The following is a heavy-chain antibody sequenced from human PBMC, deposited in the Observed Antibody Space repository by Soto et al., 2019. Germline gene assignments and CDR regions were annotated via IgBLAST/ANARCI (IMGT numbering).Heavy chain of an antibody. CDR3: ARISAQKGQIYYFYYPLDV. V-gene: IGHV1-69*13. J-gene: IGHJ6*02. Sequence: VKVSCKASGGTFNNYAISWVRQAPGQGLERMGRIIPILGTTTNAQKFQGRVTITADESASTAYMELSSLTSDDTAIYYCARISAQKGQIYYFYYPLDVGGQGTTVTVSS. CDR2: IIPILGTT. CDR1: GGTFNNYA.